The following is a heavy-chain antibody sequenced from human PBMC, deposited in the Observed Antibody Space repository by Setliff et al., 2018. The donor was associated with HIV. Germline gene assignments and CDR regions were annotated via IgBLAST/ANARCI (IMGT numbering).Heavy chain of an antibody. V-gene: IGHV4-61*02. CDR2: IYTSGST. D-gene: IGHD3-3*01. Sequence: SSETLSLTCTVSGDSISSGSYYWSWIRQPAGKGLEWIGRIYTSGSTSYNPSLKSRVTISVDTSRNQFSLNLNSVTAADTAVYYCARESPRNYYYNFWSGYPSYFDYWGQGTLVTVSS. CDR3: ARESPRNYYYNFWSGYPSYFDY. CDR1: GDSISSGSYY. J-gene: IGHJ4*02.